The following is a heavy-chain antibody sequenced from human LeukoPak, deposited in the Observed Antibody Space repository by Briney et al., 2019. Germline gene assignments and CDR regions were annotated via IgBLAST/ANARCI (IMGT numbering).Heavy chain of an antibody. J-gene: IGHJ5*02. V-gene: IGHV4-4*07. D-gene: IGHD3-10*01. Sequence: SETLSLTCTVSGGSISSYYWSWIRQPAGKRLEWIGRIYASGSTTYNPSLKSRVTMAVDTSKTQFSLKLSSVTAADTAVYYCARDSGTTGEVKFDPWGQGTLVTVSA. CDR3: ARDSGTTGEVKFDP. CDR2: IYASGST. CDR1: GGSISSYY.